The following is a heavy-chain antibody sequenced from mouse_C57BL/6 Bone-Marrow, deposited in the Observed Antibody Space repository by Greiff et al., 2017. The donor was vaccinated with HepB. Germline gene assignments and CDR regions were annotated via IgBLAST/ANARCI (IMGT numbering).Heavy chain of an antibody. CDR2: ISSGSSTI. J-gene: IGHJ2*01. CDR3: AREGIYDGYLYYFDY. CDR1: GFTFSDYG. V-gene: IGHV5-17*01. Sequence: EVKLVESGGGLVKPGGSLKLSCAASGFTFSDYGMHWVRQAPEKGLEWVAYISSGSSTIYYADTVKGRFTISRDNAKNTLFLQMTSLRSEDTAMYYCAREGIYDGYLYYFDYGRQGTTLTVSS. D-gene: IGHD2-3*01.